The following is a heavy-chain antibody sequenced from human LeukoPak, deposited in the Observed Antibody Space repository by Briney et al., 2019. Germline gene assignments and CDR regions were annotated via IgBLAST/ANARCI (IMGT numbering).Heavy chain of an antibody. V-gene: IGHV3-48*04. Sequence: GGTLRLSCAASGFTFSTYGMSWVRQAPGKGLEWVSYISSSGSTIYYADSVKGRFTISRDNAKNSLYLQMNSLRAEDTAVYYCARWELPNNYWGQGTLVTVSS. CDR3: ARWELPNNY. CDR2: ISSSGSTI. CDR1: GFTFSTYG. J-gene: IGHJ4*02. D-gene: IGHD1-26*01.